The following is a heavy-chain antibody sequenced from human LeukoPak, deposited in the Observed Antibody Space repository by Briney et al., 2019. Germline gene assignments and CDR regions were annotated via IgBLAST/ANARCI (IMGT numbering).Heavy chain of an antibody. J-gene: IGHJ4*02. D-gene: IGHD4/OR15-4a*01. CDR3: ARRAGAYSHPYDY. V-gene: IGHV3-53*01. Sequence: GGSLRLSCTVSGFTVSSNSMSWVRQAPGKGLEWVSFIYSDNTHYSDSVKGRFTISRDNSKNTLYLQMNSLRAEDTAVYYCARRAGAYSHPYDYWGQGTLLTVSS. CDR2: IYSDNT. CDR1: GFTVSSNS.